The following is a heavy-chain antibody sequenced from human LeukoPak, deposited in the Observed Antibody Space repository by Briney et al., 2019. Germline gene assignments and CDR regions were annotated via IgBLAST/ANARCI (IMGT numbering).Heavy chain of an antibody. CDR3: AREFSTFSDPLDY. D-gene: IGHD3-16*01. J-gene: IGHJ4*02. CDR1: GYTFTGYY. CDR2: INPNSGGT. Sequence: ASVKVSCKASGYTFTGYYIHWVRQAPGQGLEWMGWINPNSGGTNYAQKFKGRVAMTSDTSISTAYMELSGLRSDDTAVYYCAREFSTFSDPLDYWGQGTLVTVSS. V-gene: IGHV1-2*02.